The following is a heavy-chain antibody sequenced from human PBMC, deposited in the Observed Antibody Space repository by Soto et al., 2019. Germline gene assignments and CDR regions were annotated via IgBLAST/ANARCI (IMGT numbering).Heavy chain of an antibody. Sequence: QVQLVESGGGVVQPGRSLRLSCAASGFTFSRYSIHWVRQAPGKGLEWVAAISYDGNNKYYADSVKGRFTISRDSSESTVFLQMNSLSAEDTAVYYCAMVARELRVILTACAIWVQGTKVSVSS. J-gene: IGHJ3*02. CDR2: ISYDGNNK. CDR3: AMVARELRVILTACAI. D-gene: IGHD1-20*01. V-gene: IGHV3-30*04. CDR1: GFTFSRYS.